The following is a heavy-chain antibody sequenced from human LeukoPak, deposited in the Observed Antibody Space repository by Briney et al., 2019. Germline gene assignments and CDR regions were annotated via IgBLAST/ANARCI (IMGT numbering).Heavy chain of an antibody. CDR1: GFTFSVYE. V-gene: IGHV3-48*03. Sequence: GRPLRLSCAASGFTFSVYEMSWVRETPGWGGEWVSYISSNGSAIYYADSVKGRFTISRDNAKTSLYLQMNSLRAEYTAVYYWARDVRYYYDSSGYYGIDYWGQGTLVTVSS. J-gene: IGHJ4*02. CDR2: ISSNGSAI. D-gene: IGHD3-22*01. CDR3: ARDVRYYYDSSGYYGIDY.